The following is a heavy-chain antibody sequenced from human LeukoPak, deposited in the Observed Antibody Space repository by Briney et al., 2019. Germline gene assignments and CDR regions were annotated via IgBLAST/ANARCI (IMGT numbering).Heavy chain of an antibody. CDR1: GFTFSDYY. V-gene: IGHV3-23*01. D-gene: IGHD1-26*01. Sequence: GGSLRLSCAASGFTFSDYYMSWIRQAPGKGLEWVSAISGSGGSTYYADSVKGRFTISRDNSKNTLYLQMNSLRAEDTAVYYCAKDRRFILGNFDYWGQGTLVTVSS. J-gene: IGHJ4*02. CDR2: ISGSGGST. CDR3: AKDRRFILGNFDY.